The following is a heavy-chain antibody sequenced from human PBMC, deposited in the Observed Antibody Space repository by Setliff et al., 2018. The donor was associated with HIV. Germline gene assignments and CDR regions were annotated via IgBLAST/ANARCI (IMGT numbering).Heavy chain of an antibody. CDR3: ARGSYHYDSTNYYSYYFDY. D-gene: IGHD3-10*01. J-gene: IGHJ4*02. V-gene: IGHV3-9*01. CDR2: ISWNSGNI. CDR1: GFTFDDYA. Sequence: GGSLRLSCAASGFTFDDYAIHWVRQAPGKGLEWVSGISWNSGNIVYADSVKGRFTISRDNAKNSLYLQMYNLRPEDTALYYCARGSYHYDSTNYYSYYFDYWGQGTLVTVSS.